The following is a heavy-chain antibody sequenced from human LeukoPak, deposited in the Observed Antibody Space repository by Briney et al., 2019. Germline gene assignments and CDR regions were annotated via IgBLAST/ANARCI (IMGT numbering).Heavy chain of an antibody. CDR2: TTGSGATT. CDR3: ARSWYFDL. J-gene: IGHJ2*01. CDR1: GFTFSSYV. V-gene: IGHV3-23*01. Sequence: PGGSPRLSCAASGFTFSSYVMTWVRQAPGKGLEWVTTTTGSGATTDYADSVKGRFTISRDNSKNTRSLQMNSLRAEDTAVYYCARSWYFDLWGRGTLVTVSS.